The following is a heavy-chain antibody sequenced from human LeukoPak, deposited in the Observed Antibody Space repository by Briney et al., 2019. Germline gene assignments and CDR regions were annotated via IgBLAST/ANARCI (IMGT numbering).Heavy chain of an antibody. J-gene: IGHJ4*02. V-gene: IGHV3-23*01. D-gene: IGHD3-10*01. CDR3: ARYGSGRYLDY. Sequence: GRSLSLSCAASGFTLSRYAMSWVRQAPGKGLEWVSAISSGSTYYADSTQGRFTISRDNSKNTLYLQMDSLRAEDTAIYYCARYGSGRYLDYWGQGTLVTVSS. CDR2: ISSGST. CDR1: GFTLSRYA.